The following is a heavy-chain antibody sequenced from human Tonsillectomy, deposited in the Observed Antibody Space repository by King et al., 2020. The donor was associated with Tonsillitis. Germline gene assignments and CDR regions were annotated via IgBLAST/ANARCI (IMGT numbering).Heavy chain of an antibody. Sequence: VQLVESGGGVVQPGRSLRLSCAASGFTFSSYGMHWVRQAPGKGLEWVAVISDDESNKNYAESVEGRFTISRDNSRNTLYLQMNSLRAEDTAVYYCARRAPYYDSSGYSYWFAPWGQGTLVTVSS. V-gene: IGHV3-33*05. J-gene: IGHJ5*02. CDR2: ISDDESNK. CDR1: GFTFSSYG. D-gene: IGHD3-22*01. CDR3: ARRAPYYDSSGYSYWFAP.